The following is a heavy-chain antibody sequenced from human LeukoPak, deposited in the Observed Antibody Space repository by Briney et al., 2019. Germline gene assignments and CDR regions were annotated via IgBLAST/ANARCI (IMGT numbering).Heavy chain of an antibody. Sequence: GGSLRLSCAASGFTVSSTYMSWLRQAPGKGLEWVSPIYTGGTTYYADSVKGRFTISRDNSENTLYLQMNSLRAEDTAVYYCARGITGSNNWFDPWGQGTLVTVSS. CDR3: ARGITGSNNWFDP. CDR2: IYTGGTT. V-gene: IGHV3-53*01. D-gene: IGHD1-20*01. CDR1: GFTVSSTY. J-gene: IGHJ5*02.